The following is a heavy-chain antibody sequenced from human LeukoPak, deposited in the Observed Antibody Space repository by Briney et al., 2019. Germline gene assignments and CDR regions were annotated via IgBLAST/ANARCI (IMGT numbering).Heavy chain of an antibody. D-gene: IGHD3-22*01. V-gene: IGHV5-51*01. CDR1: GYSFISYW. J-gene: IGHJ4*02. CDR3: ARQDLYYDSSGYYYEY. Sequence: GESLKISCKGSGYSFISYWIGWVRQMPGKSLEGMGIIYPGDSDTRYSPSFQSQVTISADKSISTAYLQWSSLKASDTAMYYCARQDLYYDSSGYYYEYWGQGTLVTVSS. CDR2: IYPGDSDT.